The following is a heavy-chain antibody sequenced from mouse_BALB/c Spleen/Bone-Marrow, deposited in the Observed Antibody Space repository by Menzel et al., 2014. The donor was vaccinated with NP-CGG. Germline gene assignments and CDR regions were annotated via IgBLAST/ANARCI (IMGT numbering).Heavy chain of an antibody. J-gene: IGHJ4*01. CDR1: GYTFTSYV. V-gene: IGHV1-14*01. Sequence: EVQLVESGPELVKPGASVKMSCKASGYTFTSYVMHWVKQKPGQGLEWIGYINPYNDGTKYNEKFKGEATLTSDKSSSTAYMELSSLTSEDSAVYYCARPGGNYVLYAMDYWGQGTSVTVSS. D-gene: IGHD2-1*01. CDR3: ARPGGNYVLYAMDY. CDR2: INPYNDGT.